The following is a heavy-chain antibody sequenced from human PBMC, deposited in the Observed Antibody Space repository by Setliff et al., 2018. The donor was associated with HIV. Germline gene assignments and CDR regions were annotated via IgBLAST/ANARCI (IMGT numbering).Heavy chain of an antibody. Sequence: SVKVSCKASGGSFSSFTISWVRQAPGQGLEWMGGSIPALGTANYAQKFQGRVTMTADESASTVYMELTSLRSEDTAIYYCAKDAGYSGTAWGTWGQGTLVTISS. V-gene: IGHV1-69*13. CDR3: AKDAGYSGTAWGT. J-gene: IGHJ5*02. CDR1: GGSFSSFT. D-gene: IGHD5-12*01. CDR2: SIPALGTA.